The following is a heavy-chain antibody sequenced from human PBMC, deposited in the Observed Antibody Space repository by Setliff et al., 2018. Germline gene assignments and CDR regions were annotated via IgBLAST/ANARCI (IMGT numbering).Heavy chain of an antibody. D-gene: IGHD2-21*01. CDR1: KNTFTGYY. V-gene: IGHV1-2*02. CDR3: AAYLGSDPMSNWFDL. Sequence: GASVKVSCKASKNTFTGYYMNWVRQAPGQRPEWMGWINPKSGGANYAQNFQDRITMTRDTSISTVYMELTRLRFEDTAVYYCAAYLGSDPMSNWFDLLGQGTLVTVSS. J-gene: IGHJ5*02. CDR2: INPKSGGA.